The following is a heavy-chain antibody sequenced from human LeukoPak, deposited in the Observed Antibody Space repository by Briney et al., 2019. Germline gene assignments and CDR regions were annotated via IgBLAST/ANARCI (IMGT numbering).Heavy chain of an antibody. CDR2: ISAYNGNT. CDR1: GYTSTSYG. Sequence: ASVKVSCKASGYTSTSYGISWVRQAPGQGLEWMGWISAYNGNTNYAQKLQGRVTMTTDTSTSTAYMELRSLRSDDTAVYYCARISGYYYDSSAFDYWGQGTLVSVSS. CDR3: ARISGYYYDSSAFDY. V-gene: IGHV1-18*01. D-gene: IGHD3-22*01. J-gene: IGHJ4*02.